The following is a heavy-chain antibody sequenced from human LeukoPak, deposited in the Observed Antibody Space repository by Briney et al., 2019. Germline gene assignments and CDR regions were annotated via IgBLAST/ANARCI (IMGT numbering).Heavy chain of an antibody. J-gene: IGHJ3*02. CDR3: ARAERMKYYDILTGRSPYAFDI. CDR2: IYDSGST. D-gene: IGHD3-9*01. V-gene: IGHV4-59*01. CDR1: GGSISSYF. Sequence: SETLSLTCTVSGGSISSYFWSWIRQPPGQGLEWIGYIYDSGSTNYNPSLKSRVTISVDTSRNQFSLKLSSVTAADTAVYYCARAERMKYYDILTGRSPYAFDIWGQGTMVTVSS.